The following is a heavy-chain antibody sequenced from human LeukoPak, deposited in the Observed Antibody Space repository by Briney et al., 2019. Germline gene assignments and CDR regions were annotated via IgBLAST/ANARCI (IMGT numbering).Heavy chain of an antibody. CDR1: GESFSAYF. Sequence: SETLSLTCAVHGESFSAYFWSWVRHVPGKGLEWIGEIDHRRSSNYNPTLKRQATISVDKSKNHSSLSLTSVTAADTAVYYCATRSSTLAASRCFDYWGQGTVVTVSS. J-gene: IGHJ4*03. D-gene: IGHD6-25*01. CDR3: ATRSSTLAASRCFDY. CDR2: IDHRRSS. V-gene: IGHV4-34*01.